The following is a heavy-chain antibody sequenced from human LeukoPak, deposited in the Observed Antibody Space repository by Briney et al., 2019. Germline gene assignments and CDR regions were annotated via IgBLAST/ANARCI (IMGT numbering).Heavy chain of an antibody. CDR3: ARGFYYDSSGYYY. J-gene: IGHJ4*02. D-gene: IGHD3-22*01. V-gene: IGHV4-34*01. CDR1: GGSFSGYY. Sequence: SETLSLTCAVYGGSFSGYYWSWIRQPPGKGLEWIGEINHSGSTNYNPSLKSRVTISVDTSKNQFSLKLSSVTAADTAVYYCARGFYYDSSGYYYWGQGTLVTVSS. CDR2: INHSGST.